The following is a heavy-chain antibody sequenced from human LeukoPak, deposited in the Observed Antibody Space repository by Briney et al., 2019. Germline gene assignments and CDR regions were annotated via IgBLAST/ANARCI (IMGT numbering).Heavy chain of an antibody. Sequence: LPGGSLRLSCAASGFTFSTYRMSWVRQAPGKGLEWVANIKQDGSEKHYADSVKGRFTISRDNAKNSLYLQMNSLRAEDTALYYCARDSLEDIQGYRGVCDYWGQGTLVTVSS. V-gene: IGHV3-7*03. CDR3: ARDSLEDIQGYRGVCDY. CDR1: GFTFSTYR. D-gene: IGHD2-15*01. CDR2: IKQDGSEK. J-gene: IGHJ4*02.